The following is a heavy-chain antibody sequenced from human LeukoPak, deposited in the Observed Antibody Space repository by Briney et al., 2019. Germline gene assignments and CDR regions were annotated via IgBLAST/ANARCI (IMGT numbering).Heavy chain of an antibody. CDR2: IWYDGSNK. J-gene: IGHJ4*02. D-gene: IGHD6-13*01. CDR3: ARVSSWSRPFDY. CDR1: GFTFSSYG. Sequence: SGGSLRLSCAASGFTFSSYGMHWVRQAPGKGXXXVAVIWYDGSNKYYADSVKGRFTISRDNSKNTLYLQMNSLRAEDTAVYYCARVSSWSRPFDYWGQGTLVTVSS. V-gene: IGHV3-33*01.